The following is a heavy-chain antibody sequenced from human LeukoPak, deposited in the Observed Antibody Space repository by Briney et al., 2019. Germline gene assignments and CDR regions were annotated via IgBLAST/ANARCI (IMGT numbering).Heavy chain of an antibody. CDR3: AKGLETESRLDS. CDR2: ISSSDSTI. Sequence: GGSLRLSCAASGFTFSSYEMNWVRQAPGKGLERASYISSSDSTIYYADSVKGRFTISRDNAKNSLYLQMNSLRAEDTALYYCAKGLETESRLDSWGQGTLVTVSS. CDR1: GFTFSSYE. D-gene: IGHD1-1*01. J-gene: IGHJ4*02. V-gene: IGHV3-48*03.